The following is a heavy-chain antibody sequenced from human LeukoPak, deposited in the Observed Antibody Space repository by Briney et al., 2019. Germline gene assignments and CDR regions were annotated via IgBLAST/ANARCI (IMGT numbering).Heavy chain of an antibody. V-gene: IGHV4-59*01. D-gene: IGHD3-22*01. J-gene: IGHJ4*02. CDR1: GGSISSYY. Sequence: PSETLSLTCTVSGGSISSYYWSWIRQPPGKGLEWIGYIYYSGSTNYNPSLKSRVTISVDTSKNQFSLKLSSVTAADTAVYYCARFAQEYYYDSSGPYYFDYWGQGTLVTVSA. CDR2: IYYSGST. CDR3: ARFAQEYYYDSSGPYYFDY.